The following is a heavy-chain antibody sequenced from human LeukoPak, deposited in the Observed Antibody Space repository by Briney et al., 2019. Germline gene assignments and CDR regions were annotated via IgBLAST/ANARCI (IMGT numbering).Heavy chain of an antibody. J-gene: IGHJ4*02. CDR1: GFRFTSYA. D-gene: IGHD6-6*01. CDR3: ARSEGDSSSSGYFDY. CDR2: ISYDGSNK. Sequence: GGSLRLSCAASGFRFTSYALHWVRQAPGKGLEWVAVISYDGSNKYYADSVKGRFTISRDNSKNTLYLQMNSLRAEDTAVYYCARSEGDSSSSGYFDYWGQGTLVTVSS. V-gene: IGHV3-30-3*01.